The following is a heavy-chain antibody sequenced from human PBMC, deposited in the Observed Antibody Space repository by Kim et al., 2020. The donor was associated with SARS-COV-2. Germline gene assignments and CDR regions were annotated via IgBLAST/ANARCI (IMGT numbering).Heavy chain of an antibody. D-gene: IGHD1-7*01. CDR1: GFTFSDYP. CDR2: ITSNGGSS. J-gene: IGHJ5*02. V-gene: IGHV3-64*01. Sequence: GGSLRLSCVASGFTFSDYPMYWLRQSPGKGLELVAAITSNGGSSYYATSMKERFTISRDNSKSTLYLQMDSLRADDKAVYYCARAMTRETTWWCDPWGQGTLVTVPS. CDR3: ARAMTRETTWWCDP.